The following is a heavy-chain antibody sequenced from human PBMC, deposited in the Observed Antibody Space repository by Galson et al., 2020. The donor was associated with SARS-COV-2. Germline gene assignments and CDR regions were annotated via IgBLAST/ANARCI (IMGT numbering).Heavy chain of an antibody. Sequence: ASVKLSCKASGYTFTGYSIHWVRQAPGQGLEWMGWINPDSGGTKYAQKFQGRVSMTRDTSISTGYMELSRLRSDDTAVYYCARARVRAAAGRLNYYYYGMDVWGQGTTVTVSS. D-gene: IGHD6-13*01. CDR2: INPDSGGT. CDR1: GYTFTGYS. CDR3: ARARVRAAAGRLNYYYYGMDV. J-gene: IGHJ6*02. V-gene: IGHV1-2*02.